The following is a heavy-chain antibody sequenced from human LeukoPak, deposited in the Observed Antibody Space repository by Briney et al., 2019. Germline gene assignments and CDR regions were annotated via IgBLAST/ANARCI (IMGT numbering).Heavy chain of an antibody. Sequence: ASVKVSCKASGYTFTSYAMHWVRQAPGRRLEWMGWINAGNGNTKYSQKFQGRVTITRDTSASTAYMELSSLRSEDTAVYYCARHSSTSLEYFQHWGQGTLVTVSS. D-gene: IGHD2-2*01. CDR1: GYTFTSYA. CDR2: INAGNGNT. J-gene: IGHJ1*01. V-gene: IGHV1-3*01. CDR3: ARHSSTSLEYFQH.